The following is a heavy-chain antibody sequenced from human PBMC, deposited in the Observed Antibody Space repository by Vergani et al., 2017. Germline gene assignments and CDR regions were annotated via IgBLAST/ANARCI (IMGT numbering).Heavy chain of an antibody. V-gene: IGHV4-61*02. CDR2: IYTSGST. D-gene: IGHD3-9*01. CDR3: ARGRRTIFL. Sequence: QVQLQESGPGLVKPSQTLSLTCTVSGGSISSGSYYWSWIRQPAGKGLEWIGRIYTSGSTNYNPSLKSRVTISVDTCKNQFSLKLSSVTAADTAVYYCARGRRTIFLWGQGTLVTVSS. J-gene: IGHJ4*02. CDR1: GGSISSGSYY.